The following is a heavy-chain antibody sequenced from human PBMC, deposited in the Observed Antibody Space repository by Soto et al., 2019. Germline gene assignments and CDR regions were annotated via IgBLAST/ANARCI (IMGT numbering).Heavy chain of an antibody. CDR1: GGTFSSYA. V-gene: IGHV1-69*12. Sequence: QVQLVQSGAEVKKPGSSVKVSCKASGGTFSSYAISWVRQAPGQGLEWMGGIIPIFGTANYAQKFEGRVTITADESTNTAYMELNSLRSEDTAVYYCARDRYSSSREGWFDPWGQGTLVTVSS. D-gene: IGHD6-13*01. CDR2: IIPIFGTA. J-gene: IGHJ5*02. CDR3: ARDRYSSSREGWFDP.